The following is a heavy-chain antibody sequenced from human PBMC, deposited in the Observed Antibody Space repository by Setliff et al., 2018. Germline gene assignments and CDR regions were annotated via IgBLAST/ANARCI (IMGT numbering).Heavy chain of an antibody. V-gene: IGHV3-23*01. CDR3: AKRGSNGCLEGS. CDR2: IPSTGSRT. Sequence: ESLKISCAASGFNFSIYTMTWVRQAPGKGLEWVSSIPSTGSRTDHADSVQGRFIVSRDNSKNTLYLEMNTLRTDDTALYYCAKRGSNGCLEGSWGQGTLVTVSS. D-gene: IGHD6-19*01. J-gene: IGHJ5*02. CDR1: GFNFSIYT.